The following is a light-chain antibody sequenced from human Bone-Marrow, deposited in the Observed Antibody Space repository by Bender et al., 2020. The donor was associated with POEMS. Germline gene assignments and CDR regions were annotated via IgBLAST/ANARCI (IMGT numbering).Light chain of an antibody. Sequence: SYGLTQPPSVSVSPGHTANITCSGDQLGDQYASWYQLKPGQSPVLVIYEDNKRPSGIPERFSGSNSENIATLTISGTQALDGADYYCQAWDTSSVVFGGGTKLTVL. CDR3: QAWDTSSVV. J-gene: IGLJ2*01. CDR2: EDN. V-gene: IGLV3-1*01. CDR1: QLGDQY.